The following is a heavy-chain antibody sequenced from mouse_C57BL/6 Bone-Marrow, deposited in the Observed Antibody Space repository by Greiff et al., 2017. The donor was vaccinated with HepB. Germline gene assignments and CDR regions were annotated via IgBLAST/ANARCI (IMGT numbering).Heavy chain of an antibody. CDR2: INYDGSST. V-gene: IGHV5-16*01. D-gene: IGHD1-1*01. CDR3: ARDFYYGSFWYFDI. CDR1: GFTFSDYY. J-gene: IGHJ1*03. Sequence: EVQLVESEGGLVQPGSSMKLSCTASGFTFSDYYMAWVRQVPEKGLEWVANINYDGSSTYYLDSLKSRFIISRDNAKNILYLQMSSLKSEDTATYYCARDFYYGSFWYFDIWGTGTTVTVSS.